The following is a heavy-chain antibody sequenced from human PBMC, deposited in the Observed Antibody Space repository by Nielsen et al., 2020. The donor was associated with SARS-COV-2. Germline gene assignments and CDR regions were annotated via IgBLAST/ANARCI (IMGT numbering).Heavy chain of an antibody. Sequence: ASVKVSCKASGYTFTDYGFSWVRQAPGKGLEWMGGFDPEDGETIYAQKFQGRVTMTEDTSTDTAYMELSSLRSEDTAVYYCATELGWLQPNWFDPWGQGTLVTVSS. V-gene: IGHV1-24*01. CDR2: FDPEDGET. J-gene: IGHJ5*02. CDR1: GYTFTDYG. CDR3: ATELGWLQPNWFDP. D-gene: IGHD4-23*01.